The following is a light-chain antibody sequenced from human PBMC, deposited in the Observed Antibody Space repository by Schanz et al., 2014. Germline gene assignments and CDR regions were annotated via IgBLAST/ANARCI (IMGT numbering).Light chain of an antibody. V-gene: IGKV3D-15*01. CDR1: QSVNGRF. Sequence: EIVLTQSPDTLSLSPGERATLSCKASQSVNGRFLAWYQQKPGQAPRLLIYDASNRATGIPVRFSGSGSGTDFTLTISSLQSEDFAVYYCQQYNNWPPVYTFGQGTKLEIK. CDR2: DAS. J-gene: IGKJ2*01. CDR3: QQYNNWPPVYT.